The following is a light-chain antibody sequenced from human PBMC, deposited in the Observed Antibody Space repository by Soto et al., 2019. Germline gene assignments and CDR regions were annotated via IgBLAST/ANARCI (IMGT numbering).Light chain of an antibody. Sequence: DIVMTQSPDSLSVSLGERATINCKSSQSILYSSNNKNYLTWYQKKPGQPPKLLIYWASTRESGVPDRFSGSGSGTDFTLTISSLQAEDVAVYYCQQYYSTPVTFGPGTKVEIK. CDR3: QQYYSTPVT. J-gene: IGKJ3*01. V-gene: IGKV4-1*01. CDR2: WAS. CDR1: QSILYSSNNKNY.